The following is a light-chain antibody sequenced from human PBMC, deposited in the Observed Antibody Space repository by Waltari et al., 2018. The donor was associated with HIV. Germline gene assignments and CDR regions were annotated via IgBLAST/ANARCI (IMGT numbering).Light chain of an antibody. CDR2: WAS. CDR1: QIVLHSSNNKNY. J-gene: IGKJ2*01. Sequence: DIVLTQSPDSLAVSLCARATIHCNSSQIVLHSSNNKNYLAWYQKKPGQAPKLLIYWASTRESGVPDRFSGSGSGTDFTLTISSLQAEDVAVYYCQQYYSTPYNFGQGTKLEIK. CDR3: QQYYSTPYN. V-gene: IGKV4-1*01.